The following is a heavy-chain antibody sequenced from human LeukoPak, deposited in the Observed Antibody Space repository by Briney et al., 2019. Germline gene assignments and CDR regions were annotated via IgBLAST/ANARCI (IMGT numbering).Heavy chain of an antibody. CDR2: IYYSGST. V-gene: IGHV4-59*01. D-gene: IGHD3-3*01. CDR1: GGSISSYY. Sequence: SETLSLTCTVSGGSISSYYWSWIRQPPGKGLEWIGYIYYSGSTNYNPSLKSRVTISVDTSKNQFSLKLSSVTAADTAVYYCARGVTIFGVVIFDYWGQGTLVTVSS. CDR3: ARGVTIFGVVIFDY. J-gene: IGHJ4*02.